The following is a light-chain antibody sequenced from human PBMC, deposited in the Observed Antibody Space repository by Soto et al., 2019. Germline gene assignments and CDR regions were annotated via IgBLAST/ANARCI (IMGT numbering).Light chain of an antibody. J-gene: IGKJ5*01. Sequence: EIVLTQSPGTLSLSPGERATLSCRASQSVSSSYLAWYQQKPGQAPRLLIYGASSRATGIPDRFSGSGSGTDFTLTSSRLEPEAFAVYYCQQYGSSLFTFGQGTRLEIK. V-gene: IGKV3-20*01. CDR3: QQYGSSLFT. CDR2: GAS. CDR1: QSVSSSY.